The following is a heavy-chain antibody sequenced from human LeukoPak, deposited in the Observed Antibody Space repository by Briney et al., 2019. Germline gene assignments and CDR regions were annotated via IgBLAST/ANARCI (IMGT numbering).Heavy chain of an antibody. CDR3: ARLCVSCISDY. V-gene: IGHV1-2*02. CDR1: GYTFTGYY. CDR2: INPNSGGT. D-gene: IGHD2-8*01. J-gene: IGHJ4*02. Sequence: GASVKVSCRASGYTFTGYYMHWVRQAPGQGLEWMGWINPNSGGTNYAQKFQGRVTMTRDTSISTAYMELSRLRSDDAAVYYCARLCVSCISDYWGQGTLVTVSS.